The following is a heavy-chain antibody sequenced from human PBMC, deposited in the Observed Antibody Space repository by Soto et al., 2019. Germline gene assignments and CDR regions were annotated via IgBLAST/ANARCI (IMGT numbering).Heavy chain of an antibody. J-gene: IGHJ6*01. Sequence: QVQLQQSGPGLVKPSETLSLTCTVSGGSISLYYWSWIRQPPGKGLEWIGYIYYSGSTNYNPSLKSRVTISVDTSKNQFSLKLSSVTAADTAVYYCARGEAVGGLVQYYYGMDVW. CDR2: IYYSGST. V-gene: IGHV4-59*01. CDR3: ARGEAVGGLVQYYYGMDV. D-gene: IGHD3-16*01. CDR1: GGSISLYY.